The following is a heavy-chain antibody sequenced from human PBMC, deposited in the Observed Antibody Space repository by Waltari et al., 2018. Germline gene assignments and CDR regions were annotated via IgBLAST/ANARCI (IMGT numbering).Heavy chain of an antibody. CDR3: AKDRAMIVLRGEFDY. D-gene: IGHD3-22*01. Sequence: EVQVLESGGGLVQPGGSLRLSCAASGFTFTKYAMSWVRQAPGKGLEWVSAISGSGGSTYYADSVKGRFTISRDNSENTLYLQMNNVRAEDTAVYYCAKDRAMIVLRGEFDYWGQGTLVTVSS. CDR2: ISGSGGST. CDR1: GFTFTKYA. V-gene: IGHV3-23*01. J-gene: IGHJ4*02.